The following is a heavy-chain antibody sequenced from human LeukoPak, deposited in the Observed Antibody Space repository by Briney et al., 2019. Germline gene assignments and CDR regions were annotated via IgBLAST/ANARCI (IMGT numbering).Heavy chain of an antibody. CDR2: INVGGTPI. CDR1: GFIFSNYE. J-gene: IGHJ4*02. Sequence: GGSLRLSCAASGFIFSNYEMNWVRQAPGKGLEWISYINVGGTPIYYADSVKGRFTMSRDNAKNSLYLQMNSLGAEDTALYYCAKVSAAGPSGGFDYWGQGTLVTVSS. D-gene: IGHD6-13*01. V-gene: IGHV3-48*03. CDR3: AKVSAAGPSGGFDY.